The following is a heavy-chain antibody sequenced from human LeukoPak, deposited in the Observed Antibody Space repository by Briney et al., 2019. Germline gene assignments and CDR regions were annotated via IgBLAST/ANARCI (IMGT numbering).Heavy chain of an antibody. CDR3: ARLPPPRRGYSYGLDY. CDR2: IYPGDSDT. J-gene: IGHJ4*02. CDR1: GYSFTSYW. V-gene: IGHV5-51*01. D-gene: IGHD5-18*01. Sequence: GESLKISCKGSGYSFTSYWIGWVRQMPGKGLEWTGIIYPGDSDTRYSPSFQGQVTISADTSISTAYLQWSSLKASDTAMYYCARLPPPRRGYSYGLDYWGQGTLVTVSS.